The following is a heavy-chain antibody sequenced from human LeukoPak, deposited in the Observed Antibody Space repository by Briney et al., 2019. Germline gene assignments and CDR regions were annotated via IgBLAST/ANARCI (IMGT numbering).Heavy chain of an antibody. J-gene: IGHJ3*02. Sequence: ASVKVSCKASGYTFPRYGISWVRQAPGQGLEWMAWISAYNGNTGYAQKLQGGVTMTTDTSTSTAYMELRSLRSDDTAVHYCARARYLTGSRDDAFDIWGQGTVVTVSS. V-gene: IGHV1-18*01. CDR3: ARARYLTGSRDDAFDI. D-gene: IGHD1-26*01. CDR1: GYTFPRYG. CDR2: ISAYNGNT.